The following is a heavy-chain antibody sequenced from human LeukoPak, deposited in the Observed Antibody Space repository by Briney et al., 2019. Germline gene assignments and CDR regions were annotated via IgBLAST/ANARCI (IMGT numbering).Heavy chain of an antibody. CDR1: GGSISSYY. CDR2: IHYSGST. V-gene: IGHV4-59*01. Sequence: SETLSLTCTVSGGSISSYYWNWIRQPPGKGLEWLGYIHYSGSTKYNPSLKSRVTISVDTSKKQFSLKLSSVTAADTAVYYCARGYSSSWNYFDYWGQGTLVTVSS. D-gene: IGHD6-13*01. CDR3: ARGYSSSWNYFDY. J-gene: IGHJ4*02.